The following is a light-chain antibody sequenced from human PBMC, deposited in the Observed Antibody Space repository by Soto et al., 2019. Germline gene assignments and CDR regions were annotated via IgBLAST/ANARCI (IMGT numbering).Light chain of an antibody. CDR1: SSDVSGYDY. CDR2: EVT. J-gene: IGLJ1*01. Sequence: QSALTQPASVSGSPGQSIAISCTGTSSDVSGYDYVSWSQQQPDKAPKLMIYEVTKRPSGVTNRFFGSKSGNTASLTLSGLHSEDEAEYNCSSHTSGSTRVFGTRTKVTVL. V-gene: IGLV2-14*01. CDR3: SSHTSGSTRV.